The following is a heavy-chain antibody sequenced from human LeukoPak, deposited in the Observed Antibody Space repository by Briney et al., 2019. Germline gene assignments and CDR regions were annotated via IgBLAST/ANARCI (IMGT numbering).Heavy chain of an antibody. CDR3: ASWGIADDY. D-gene: IGHD6-13*01. CDR2: INSDGSST. V-gene: IGHV3-74*01. J-gene: IGHJ4*02. CDR1: GFTSSSYW. Sequence: GGSLRLSCAASGFTSSSYWMHWVRRAPGKGLVWVSRINSDGSSTSYADSVKGRFTISRDNAKNTLYLQMNSLAAEDTAVYYCASWGIADDYWGQGTLVTVSS.